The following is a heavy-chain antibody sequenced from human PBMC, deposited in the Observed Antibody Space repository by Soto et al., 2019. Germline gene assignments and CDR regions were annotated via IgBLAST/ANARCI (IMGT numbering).Heavy chain of an antibody. D-gene: IGHD6-19*01. Sequence: PRGSLKISCKGSGYSFTSYWIGWVRQMPGKGLEWMGIIYPGDSDTRYSPSFQGQVTISADKSISTAYLQWSSLKASDTAMYYCARGPGIAVAGTKILDYYYGMDVWGQGTTVTVSS. V-gene: IGHV5-51*01. CDR3: ARGPGIAVAGTKILDYYYGMDV. J-gene: IGHJ6*02. CDR2: IYPGDSDT. CDR1: GYSFTSYW.